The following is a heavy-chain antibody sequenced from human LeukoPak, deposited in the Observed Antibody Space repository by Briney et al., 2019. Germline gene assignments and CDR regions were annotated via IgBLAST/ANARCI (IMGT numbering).Heavy chain of an antibody. CDR2: INPNSGGT. Sequence: ASVKVSCKASGYTFTGYYMHWVRQAPGQGLEWMGWINPNSGGTNYAQKFQGRVTMTRDTSISTAYMELSRLGSDDTAVYYCARVIGIVGAVMFDPWGQGTLVTVSS. J-gene: IGHJ5*02. D-gene: IGHD1-26*01. CDR1: GYTFTGYY. CDR3: ARVIGIVGAVMFDP. V-gene: IGHV1-2*02.